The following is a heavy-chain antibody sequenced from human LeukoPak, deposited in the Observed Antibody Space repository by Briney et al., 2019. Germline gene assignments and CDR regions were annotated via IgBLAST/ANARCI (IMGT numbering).Heavy chain of an antibody. V-gene: IGHV4-39*01. CDR1: GGSVSSSSYY. CDR3: ARLGDTHFDY. J-gene: IGHJ4*02. Sequence: SETLSLTCTVSGGSVSSSSYYWGWIRQPPGKGLEWIGTIYYSGSTYYNPSLKSRVTISVDTSKNQFSMKLSSVTAADTAVFYCARLGDTHFDYWGQGTLVTVSS. D-gene: IGHD3-16*01. CDR2: IYYSGST.